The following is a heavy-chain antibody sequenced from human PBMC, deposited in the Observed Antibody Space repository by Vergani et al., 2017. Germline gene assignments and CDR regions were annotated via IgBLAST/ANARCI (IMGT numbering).Heavy chain of an antibody. CDR3: AKHFRGWGIDY. V-gene: IGHV3-30*02. CDR1: GFTLSNYD. CDR2: IQFDGSNQ. Sequence: HVQLVESGGGVVQRGGSLRLSCATSGFTLSNYDMQWIRQGPGKGLEFVAFIQFDGSNQYYAHSVKGRFTLSRDFSKNTLYLQMNSLRTDDTATYYCAKHFRGWGIDYWGQGTQVIVSS. D-gene: IGHD3-16*01. J-gene: IGHJ4*02.